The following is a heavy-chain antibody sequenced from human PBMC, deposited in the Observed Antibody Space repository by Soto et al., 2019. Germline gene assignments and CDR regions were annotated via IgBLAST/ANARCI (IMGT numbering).Heavy chain of an antibody. J-gene: IGHJ4*02. D-gene: IGHD4-17*01. Sequence: PSETLSLTCTVSGGSISSYYWSWIRQPPGKGLEWIGYIYYSGSTNYNPSLKSRVTISVDTSKNQFSLNLSSVTAADTAVYYCARESYGDYYYFDYWGQGTLVTVSS. CDR3: ARESYGDYYYFDY. CDR2: IYYSGST. V-gene: IGHV4-59*01. CDR1: GGSISSYY.